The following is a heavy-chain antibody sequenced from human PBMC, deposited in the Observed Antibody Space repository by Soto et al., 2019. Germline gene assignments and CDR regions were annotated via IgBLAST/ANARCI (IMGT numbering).Heavy chain of an antibody. D-gene: IGHD3-3*01. CDR1: GFTFSNAW. CDR3: TTESEDHIFAGVVIIPRARVDY. CDR2: IKSKTDGGTT. J-gene: IGHJ4*02. V-gene: IGHV3-15*07. Sequence: GALRLSCAASGFTFSNAWMNWVRQAPGKGLEWVGRIKSKTDGGTTDYAAPVKGRFTISRDDSKNTLYLQMNSLKTEDTAVYYCTTESEDHIFAGVVIIPRARVDYWGQGTLVTVSS.